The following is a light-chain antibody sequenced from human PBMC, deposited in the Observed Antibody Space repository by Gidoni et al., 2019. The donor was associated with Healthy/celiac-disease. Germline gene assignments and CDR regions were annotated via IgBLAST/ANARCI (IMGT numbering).Light chain of an antibody. CDR1: QSISSY. J-gene: IGKJ1*01. V-gene: IGKV1-39*01. CDR3: QQSYSTPGT. Sequence: DIQITQSPSSLSASVGDRVTITCRASQSISSYLNWYQQKPGQAPKLLIYAASSLQSGVPSRVSGSGSGTDFTLTIRSLQPEDFATYYCQQSYSTPGTFGQGTKVEIK. CDR2: AAS.